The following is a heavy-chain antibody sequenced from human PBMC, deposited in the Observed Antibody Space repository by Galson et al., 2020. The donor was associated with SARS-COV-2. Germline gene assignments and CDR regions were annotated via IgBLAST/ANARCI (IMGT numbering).Heavy chain of an antibody. Sequence: ASETLSLTCTVSNDSISNNIYYWGWIRQPPGKGLEWIGSIYYGGTTYYNPSLRSRVTISVDTSKNQFSLKLSSVTAADTAVYYCARHVRPLYHYDSSGPAKYFDFWGQGTLVTVSS. V-gene: IGHV4-39*01. J-gene: IGHJ4*02. CDR1: NDSISNNIYY. D-gene: IGHD3-22*01. CDR3: ARHVRPLYHYDSSGPAKYFDF. CDR2: IYYGGTT.